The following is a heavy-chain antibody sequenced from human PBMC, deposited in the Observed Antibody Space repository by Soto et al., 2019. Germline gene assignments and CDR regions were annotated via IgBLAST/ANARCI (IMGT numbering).Heavy chain of an antibody. CDR3: PQKGPHSFDY. Sequence: QITLKESGPTLVKPTQTLTLTCTFSGFSLSTRDVGIGWIRQPPGKALEWLAVIYWDDSKHYSPSLKTRATITKDTSKSQVVLTVTNMDPVDTATYYCPQKGPHSFDYWGQGTLVTVSS. V-gene: IGHV2-5*02. CDR2: IYWDDSK. J-gene: IGHJ4*02. CDR1: GFSLSTRDVG.